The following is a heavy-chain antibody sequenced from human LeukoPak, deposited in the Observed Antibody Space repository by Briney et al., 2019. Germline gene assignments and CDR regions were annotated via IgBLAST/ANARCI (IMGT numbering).Heavy chain of an antibody. J-gene: IGHJ5*02. V-gene: IGHV4-39*01. CDR1: GGSISSSSYY. CDR3: AIRLYYYGSGSYLGSFDP. CDR2: IYYSGST. Sequence: SETLSLTCTVSGGSISSSSYYWGWIRQPPGKGLEWIGSIYYSGSTYYNPSLKSRVTISVDTSKNQFSLKLSSVTAADTAVYYCAIRLYYYGSGSYLGSFDPWGQGTLVTVSS. D-gene: IGHD3-10*01.